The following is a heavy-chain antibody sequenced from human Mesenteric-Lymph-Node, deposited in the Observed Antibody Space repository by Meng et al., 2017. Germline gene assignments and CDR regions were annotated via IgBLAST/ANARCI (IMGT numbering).Heavy chain of an antibody. D-gene: IGHD3-22*01. V-gene: IGHV4-4*02. CDR2: TSHSGST. J-gene: IGHJ4*02. Sequence: QVELQEAGPGLVKPSETLSLTCAVSGGCISRSDWWRWVRQPPGKGLEWIGETSHSGSTNYSPSLKSRVTISLDKSKNQLSLKLNSVTAADTAVYYCASSDYYRSDYWGQGTLVTVSS. CDR1: GGCISRSDW. CDR3: ASSDYYRSDY.